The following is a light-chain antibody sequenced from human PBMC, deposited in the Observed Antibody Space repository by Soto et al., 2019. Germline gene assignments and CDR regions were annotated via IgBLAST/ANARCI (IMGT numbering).Light chain of an antibody. CDR1: KSGSES. J-gene: IGLJ1*01. CDR2: DDS. Sequence: SYELTQPPSVSVAPGQTARITCGGKKSGSESVHWYQQKPGQAPVLVVYDDSDRPSGIPERFSGSNSGNTATLTISRVEAGDEADYYCQLWDSSSDRYVSGTGTKVTVL. CDR3: QLWDSSSDRYV. V-gene: IGLV3-21*02.